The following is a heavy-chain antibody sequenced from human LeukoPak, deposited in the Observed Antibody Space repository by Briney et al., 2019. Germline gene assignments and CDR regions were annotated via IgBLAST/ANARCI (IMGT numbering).Heavy chain of an antibody. CDR1: GDSLTSGSRY. J-gene: IGHJ6*04. V-gene: IGHV4-61*09. Sequence: SETLSLTCTVSGDSLTSGSRYWSWIRQAAGKGLEWIGHFYSSTRTTYNPSLESRVTISGDTAKNQFSLKLDSVTAADTAVYFCARCMSELDYGDYAYYYHMDVWGKGTTVTVSS. CDR2: FYSSTRT. D-gene: IGHD4-17*01. CDR3: ARCMSELDYGDYAYYYHMDV.